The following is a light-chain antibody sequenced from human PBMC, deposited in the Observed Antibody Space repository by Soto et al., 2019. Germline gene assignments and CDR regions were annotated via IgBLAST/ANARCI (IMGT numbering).Light chain of an antibody. Sequence: QSDLTQPASVSGSPGQSITISCTGTSSVVGAYDFVSWYQQHPDKAPKLMIYEVSNRPSGVSNRFSGSKSVNTATLTISGLQAEYEADYYSSSYTSSSTRVFRTGTMVTVL. V-gene: IGLV2-14*03. CDR1: SSVVGAYDF. J-gene: IGLJ1*01. CDR3: SSYTSSSTRV. CDR2: EVS.